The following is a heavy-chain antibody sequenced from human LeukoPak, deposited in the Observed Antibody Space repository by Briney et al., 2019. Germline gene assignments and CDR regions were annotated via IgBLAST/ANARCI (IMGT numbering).Heavy chain of an antibody. CDR1: GYTFTSYY. CDR2: INPSGGST. V-gene: IGHV1-46*01. D-gene: IGHD3-22*01. CDR3: ARDHNYYDSSGYYGY. J-gene: IGHJ4*02. Sequence: ASVKVSCKASGYTFTSYYMHWVRQAPGQGLEWMGIINPSGGSTSYAQKFQGRVTMTRDTSTSTVYMELSSLRSEDAAVYYCARDHNYYDSSGYYGYWGQGTLVTVSS.